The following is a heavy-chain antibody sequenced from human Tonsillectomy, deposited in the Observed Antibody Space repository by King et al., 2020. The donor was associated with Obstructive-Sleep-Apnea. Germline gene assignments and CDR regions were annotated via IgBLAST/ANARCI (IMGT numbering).Heavy chain of an antibody. CDR3: ARRGTPGAFDI. Sequence: QLQESGPGLVKPSDTLSLTCAISGYSISSSNWWGWIRQPPGKGLEWIGDIHYSGTTYYNSSLKSRVTMSVDTSKNQFSLRLSSVTSVDTAVYYCARRGTPGAFDIWGQGAMVTVSS. CDR1: GYSISSSNW. V-gene: IGHV4-28*01. CDR2: IHYSGTT. D-gene: IGHD3-16*01. J-gene: IGHJ3*02.